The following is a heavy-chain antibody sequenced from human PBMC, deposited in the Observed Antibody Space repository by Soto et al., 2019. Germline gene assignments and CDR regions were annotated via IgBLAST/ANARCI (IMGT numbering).Heavy chain of an antibody. CDR2: MYNTGST. J-gene: IGHJ6*02. CDR3: ARDLWGYCGTDCYPLDV. V-gene: IGHV4-59*01. Sequence: PSETLSLTCTLSRHSITGYYWSWIRQPQGKGLEWIGYMYNTGSTVYNPSFKSRVTISVDTSKNQFSLKLNSVTAADTAVYYCARDLWGYCGTDCYPLDVWGQGTTVTVS. D-gene: IGHD2-21*02. CDR1: RHSITGYY.